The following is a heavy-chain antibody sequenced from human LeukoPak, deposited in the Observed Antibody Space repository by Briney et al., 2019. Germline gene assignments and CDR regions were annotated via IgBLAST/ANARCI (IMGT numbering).Heavy chain of an antibody. CDR1: GFSFSDYY. Sequence: GGSLRLSCEASGFSFSDYYMTWIRQAPGEGLEWVSYISSGGDSTSYAESLEGRFTISRDNAKTSLYLRLTSLRPEDPAIYSCVRATEGGAMDVWGHGTTVTVSS. CDR2: ISSGGDST. D-gene: IGHD2-21*02. J-gene: IGHJ6*02. V-gene: IGHV3-11*05. CDR3: VRATEGGAMDV.